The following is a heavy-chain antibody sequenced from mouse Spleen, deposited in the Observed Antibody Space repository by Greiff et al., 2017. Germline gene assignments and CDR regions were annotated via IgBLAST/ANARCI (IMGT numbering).Heavy chain of an antibody. D-gene: IGHD1-1*02. CDR2: INSNGGST. V-gene: IGHV5-6-2*01. J-gene: IGHJ1*01. CDR1: GFTFSSYA. Sequence: EVMLVESGGGLVKPGGSLKLSCAASGFTFSSYAMSWVRQTPEKRLEWVAAINSNGGSTYYPDTVKDRFTISRDNAKNTLYLQMSSLRSEDTALYYCARQGYGDWYFDVWGAGTTVTVSS. CDR3: ARQGYGDWYFDV.